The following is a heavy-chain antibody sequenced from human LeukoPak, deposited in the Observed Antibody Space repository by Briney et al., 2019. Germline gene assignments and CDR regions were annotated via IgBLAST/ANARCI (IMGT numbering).Heavy chain of an antibody. Sequence: SETLSLTCTVSGGSISSSSYYWGWIRQPPGTGLEWIGSIYYSGSTYYNPSLKSRVTISVDTSKNQFSLRLSSVTAADTAVYYCARRLSGIDYWGQGTLVTVSS. CDR2: IYYSGST. V-gene: IGHV4-39*01. J-gene: IGHJ4*02. CDR1: GGSISSSSYY. D-gene: IGHD1-26*01. CDR3: ARRLSGIDY.